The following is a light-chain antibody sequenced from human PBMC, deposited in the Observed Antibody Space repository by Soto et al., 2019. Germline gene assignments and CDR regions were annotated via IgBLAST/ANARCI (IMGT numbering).Light chain of an antibody. CDR3: QQLNSYPPLYT. Sequence: IQLTQSPSSLSASVGDRVTITCRASQGISSYLAWYQQKPGKATKLLIYAASTLQSGVPSRFSGSGSGTDFTLTISRLQPEDFANYYCQQLNSYPPLYTFGQGTKLEIK. J-gene: IGKJ2*01. CDR1: QGISSY. CDR2: AAS. V-gene: IGKV1-9*01.